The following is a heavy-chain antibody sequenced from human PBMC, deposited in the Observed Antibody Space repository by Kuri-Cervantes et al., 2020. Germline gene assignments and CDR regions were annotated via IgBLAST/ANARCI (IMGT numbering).Heavy chain of an antibody. CDR1: GGSISSSSYY. J-gene: IGHJ4*02. Sequence: SETLSLTCTVSGGSISSSSYYWGWIRQPPGKGLEWIGSIYYSGSTYYNPSLKSRVTISVDTSKNQFSLKLSSVTAADTAVYYCARDLSYGDYEPTGDYWGQGTLVTVSS. CDR3: ARDLSYGDYEPTGDY. D-gene: IGHD4-17*01. CDR2: IYYSGST. V-gene: IGHV4-39*07.